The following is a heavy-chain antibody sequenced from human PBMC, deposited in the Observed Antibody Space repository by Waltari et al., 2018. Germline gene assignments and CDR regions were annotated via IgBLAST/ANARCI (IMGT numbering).Heavy chain of an antibody. CDR3: ARSSGWFSPINS. Sequence: EVQLVESGGGVVQPGRSLSLSCGASGFTFDDYAMNWVRQPPGKDCEWVSGISWNSDDIGYGDSVRGRFTISRDNAKNSLYLQMNNLRTEDTAFYYCARSSGWFSPINSWGQGTLVAVSS. CDR1: GFTFDDYA. D-gene: IGHD6-19*01. CDR2: ISWNSDDI. J-gene: IGHJ4*02. V-gene: IGHV3-9*01.